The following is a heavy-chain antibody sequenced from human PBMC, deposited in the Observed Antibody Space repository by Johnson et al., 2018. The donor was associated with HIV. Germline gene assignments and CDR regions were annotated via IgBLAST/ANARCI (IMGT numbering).Heavy chain of an antibody. CDR2: IRYDGSNK. CDR3: ANLEYNSTDAVDI. Sequence: QVQLVESGGGVVQPGRSLRLSCAASGFTFSSYAMHWVRQAPGKGLEWVAFIRYDGSNKYYADSVKGRFTISRDNSKNTLYLQMNSLRAEDTAVYYCANLEYNSTDAVDIWGQGTLVTVSS. J-gene: IGHJ3*02. D-gene: IGHD6-6*01. V-gene: IGHV3-30*02. CDR1: GFTFSSYA.